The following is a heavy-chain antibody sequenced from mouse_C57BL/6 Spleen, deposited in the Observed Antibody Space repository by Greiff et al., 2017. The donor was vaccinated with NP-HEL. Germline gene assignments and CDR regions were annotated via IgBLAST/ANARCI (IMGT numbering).Heavy chain of an antibody. V-gene: IGHV1-7*01. D-gene: IGHD1-1*01. CDR3: ARITTVVEGSMDY. CDR2: INPSSGYT. CDR1: GYTFTSYW. Sequence: VQGVESGAELAKPGASVKLSCKASGYTFTSYWMHWVKQRPGQGLEWIGYINPSSGYTKYNQKFKDKATLTADKSSSTAYMQLSSLTYEDSAVYYCARITTVVEGSMDYWGQGTSVTVSS. J-gene: IGHJ4*01.